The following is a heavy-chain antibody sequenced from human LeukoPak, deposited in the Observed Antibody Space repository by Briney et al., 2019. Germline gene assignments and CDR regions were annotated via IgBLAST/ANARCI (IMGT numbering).Heavy chain of an antibody. CDR1: GFIFSSTY. J-gene: IGHJ3*02. V-gene: IGHV3-7*01. Sequence: GGSLRLSCAASGFIFSSTYMTWVRQAPGRGLEWVANIKEDGSEKFYLDSVKGRFTISRDNAKNSLFLQMNSLRVEDTAVYYCAKGGAHDVFGIWGRGTMVTVSS. CDR2: IKEDGSEK. CDR3: AKGGAHDVFGI. D-gene: IGHD3-16*01.